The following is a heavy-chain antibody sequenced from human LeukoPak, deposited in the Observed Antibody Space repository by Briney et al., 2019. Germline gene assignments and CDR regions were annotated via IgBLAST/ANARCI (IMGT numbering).Heavy chain of an antibody. V-gene: IGHV4-59*01. Sequence: SETLSLTCTVSGGSISSYYWSWIRQPPGKGLEWIGYIYTSGSTNYNPSLKSRVTISVDTSKNQFSLKLSSVTAADTAVYYCAREQRLVLGFDPWGQGTLVTVSS. CDR2: IYTSGST. J-gene: IGHJ5*02. CDR3: AREQRLVLGFDP. D-gene: IGHD6-13*01. CDR1: GGSISSYY.